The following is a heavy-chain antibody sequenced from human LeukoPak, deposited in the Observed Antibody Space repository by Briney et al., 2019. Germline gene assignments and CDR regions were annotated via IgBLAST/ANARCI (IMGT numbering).Heavy chain of an antibody. Sequence: ASVKVSCKASGYTFTSYDINWVRQATGQGLEWMGWMNPNSGNTGYAHKFQGRVTMTRNTSISTAYMELSSLRSADTAVYYCARGHYNNAIPYYYGMDVWGQGTTVTVSS. CDR2: MNPNSGNT. J-gene: IGHJ6*02. CDR1: GYTFTSYD. CDR3: ARGHYNNAIPYYYGMDV. V-gene: IGHV1-8*01. D-gene: IGHD2-8*01.